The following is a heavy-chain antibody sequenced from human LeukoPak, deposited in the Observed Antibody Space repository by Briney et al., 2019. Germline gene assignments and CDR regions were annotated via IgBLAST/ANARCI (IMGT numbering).Heavy chain of an antibody. Sequence: PGGSLRLSCAPSGFTFSIYAMNWVPHSPGRGLEWVSGISVSGDTTYYANSVKGRFTTSRDNSKNTLYLQMNYLRAEDTALYYCAKNIAAPTTPFDYWGQGTLVTVSS. CDR3: AKNIAAPTTPFDY. J-gene: IGHJ4*02. CDR2: ISVSGDTT. CDR1: GFTFSIYA. V-gene: IGHV3-23*01. D-gene: IGHD6-13*01.